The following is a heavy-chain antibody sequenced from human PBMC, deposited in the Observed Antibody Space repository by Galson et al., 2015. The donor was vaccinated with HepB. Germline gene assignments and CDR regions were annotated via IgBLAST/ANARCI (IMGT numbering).Heavy chain of an antibody. CDR2: ISGGGGSA. V-gene: IGHV3-23*01. J-gene: IGHJ5*02. Sequence: SLRLSCAASGFTFSRYAMTWVRQAPGKGLEWVSAISGGGGSAYLADSVRGRFSISRDNSKNTLYLQMDSLRAEDTAVYFCARGHQAWDPPFDPWGQGTLVTVSS. CDR1: GFTFSRYA. CDR3: ARGHQAWDPPFDP. D-gene: IGHD1-26*01.